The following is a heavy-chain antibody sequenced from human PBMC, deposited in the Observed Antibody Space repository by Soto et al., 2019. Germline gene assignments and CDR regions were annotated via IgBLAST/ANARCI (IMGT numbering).Heavy chain of an antibody. CDR2: ISSSSSTI. J-gene: IGHJ6*02. CDR3: ARESGSYYSQTMDV. D-gene: IGHD1-26*01. CDR1: GFTFSSYS. Sequence: GGSLRLSCAASGFTFSSYSMNWVRQAPGKGLERVSYISSSSSTIYYADSVKGRFTISRDNAKNSLYLQMNSLRAEDTAVYYCARESGSYYSQTMDVWGQGTTVTVSS. V-gene: IGHV3-48*01.